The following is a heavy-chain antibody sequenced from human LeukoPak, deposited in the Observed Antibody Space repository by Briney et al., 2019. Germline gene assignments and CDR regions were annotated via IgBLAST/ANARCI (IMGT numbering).Heavy chain of an antibody. D-gene: IGHD3-10*01. Sequence: GGSLRLSCAASGFTFSSYAMSWVRQAPGKGLEWVSAISGSGGSTYYADSVKGRFTISRDKSKNTLYLQMNSLRAEDTAVYYCASPRRGSGSYYTYFDYWGQGTLVTVSS. CDR1: GFTFSSYA. CDR3: ASPRRGSGSYYTYFDY. J-gene: IGHJ4*02. V-gene: IGHV3-23*01. CDR2: ISGSGGST.